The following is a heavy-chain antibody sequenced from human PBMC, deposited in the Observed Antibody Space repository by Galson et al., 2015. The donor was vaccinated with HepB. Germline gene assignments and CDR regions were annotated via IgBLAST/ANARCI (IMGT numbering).Heavy chain of an antibody. V-gene: IGHV3-53*01. D-gene: IGHD5-12*01. J-gene: IGHJ4*02. CDR3: ARGYSESWYSGLGY. CDR2: INSGGDT. Sequence: SLRLSCAASGFIVSSNYMSWVRQAPGKGLEWVSTINSGGDTYYANSVKGRFTISRDNSKNTVYLQMNSLRGEDTAKYYCARGYSESWYSGLGYWGQGTLVTVSS. CDR1: GFIVSSNY.